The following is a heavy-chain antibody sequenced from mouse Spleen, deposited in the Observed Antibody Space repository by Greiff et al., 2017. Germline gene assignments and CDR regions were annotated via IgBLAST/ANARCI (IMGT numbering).Heavy chain of an antibody. CDR3: ARSNYGNYDHYFDY. D-gene: IGHD2-1*01. V-gene: IGHV5-17*02. Sequence: DVHLVESGGGLVQPGGSRKLSCAASGFTFSSFGMHWVRQAPEKGLEWVAYISSGSSTIYYADTVKGRFTISRDNPKNTLFLQMTSLRSEDTAMYYCARSNYGNYDHYFDYWGQGTTLTVSS. CDR1: GFTFSSFG. CDR2: ISSGSSTI. J-gene: IGHJ2*01.